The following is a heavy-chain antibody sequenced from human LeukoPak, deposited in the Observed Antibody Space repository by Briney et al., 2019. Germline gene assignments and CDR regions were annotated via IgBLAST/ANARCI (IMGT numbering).Heavy chain of an antibody. V-gene: IGHV3-23*01. CDR2: VSGSTGSTT. D-gene: IGHD2-15*01. Sequence: GGSLRLSCVASGFTFAGFAITWVRQAPGKGLEWVSTVSGSTGSTTYYADSVKGRFTISRDTSRNTVYLQMNSLRVEDTALYYCARVGKYRMTYSYFDFWGQGALVTGSS. J-gene: IGHJ4*02. CDR3: ARVGKYRMTYSYFDF. CDR1: GFTFAGFA.